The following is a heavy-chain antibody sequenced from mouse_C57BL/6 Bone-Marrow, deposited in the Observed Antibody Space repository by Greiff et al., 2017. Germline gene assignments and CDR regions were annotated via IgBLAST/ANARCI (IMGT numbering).Heavy chain of an antibody. CDR2: IWRGGST. CDR3: AIYYYGSSPYAMDY. Sequence: QVQLQQSGPGLVQPSPSLSITCTVSGFSLTSYGVHWVRQSPGKGLEWLGVIWRGGSTDYNAAFMSRLSITKDNSKSQVFFKMNSLQADDTAIYFCAIYYYGSSPYAMDYWGQGTSVTVSS. CDR1: GFSLTSYG. D-gene: IGHD1-1*01. V-gene: IGHV2-5*01. J-gene: IGHJ4*01.